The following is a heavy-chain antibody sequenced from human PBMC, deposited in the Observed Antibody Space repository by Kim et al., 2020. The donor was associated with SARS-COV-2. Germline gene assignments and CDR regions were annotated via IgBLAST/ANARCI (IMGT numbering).Heavy chain of an antibody. V-gene: IGHV4-34*01. CDR2: INHSGST. CDR1: GGSFSGYY. CDR3: ARGPKGGYCSSTSCRNNWKRANYFDY. Sequence: SETLSLTCAVYGGSFSGYYWSWIRQPPGKGLEWIGEINHSGSTNYNPSLKSRVTISVDTSKNQFSLKLSSVTAADTAVYYCARGPKGGYCSSTSCRNNWKRANYFDYWGQGTLVTVSS. D-gene: IGHD2-2*01. J-gene: IGHJ4*02.